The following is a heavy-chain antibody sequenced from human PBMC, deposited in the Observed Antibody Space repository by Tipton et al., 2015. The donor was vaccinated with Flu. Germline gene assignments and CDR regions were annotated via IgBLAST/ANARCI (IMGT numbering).Heavy chain of an antibody. J-gene: IGHJ4*02. CDR1: GDSIGSDYY. D-gene: IGHD3-10*01. CDR2: VYHGGTT. V-gene: IGHV4-38-2*01. Sequence: TLSLTCSVSGDSIGSDYYWGWIRQPPGKGLEWIGCVYHGGTTYYNPSLKSRVAISLDTFQNQFSLKLTSVTAADTAVYYCATTTHYYGSGSHDYWGQGTLVTVSS. CDR3: ATTTHYYGSGSHDY.